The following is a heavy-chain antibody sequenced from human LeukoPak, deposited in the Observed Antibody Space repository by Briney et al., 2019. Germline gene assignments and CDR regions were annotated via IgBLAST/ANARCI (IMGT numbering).Heavy chain of an antibody. Sequence: GGSVKVSCKASGYTFSTYGIAWVRQAPGEGLEWMEWISGYNGNTNYAHKFQGRVTMTTDTTTTTAYMELRSLRSDDTAVYYCAREGYFDYWGQGTLVTVSS. CDR3: AREGYFDY. CDR1: GYTFSTYG. J-gene: IGHJ4*02. CDR2: ISGYNGNT. V-gene: IGHV1-18*01.